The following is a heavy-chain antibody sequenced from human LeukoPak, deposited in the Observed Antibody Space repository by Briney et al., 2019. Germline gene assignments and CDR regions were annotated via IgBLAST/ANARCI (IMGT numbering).Heavy chain of an antibody. J-gene: IGHJ4*02. Sequence: GGSLRLSCVASGFPFSSYWMTWVRQAPGKGLEWVANIKQDGSKKSYVDSVKGRFTISRDNAKNSLYLQMNSLRAEDTAIYYCTRVGYIDEGIDYWDQGTLVTVSS. V-gene: IGHV3-7*04. CDR3: TRVGYIDEGIDY. D-gene: IGHD5-24*01. CDR2: IKQDGSKK. CDR1: GFPFSSYW.